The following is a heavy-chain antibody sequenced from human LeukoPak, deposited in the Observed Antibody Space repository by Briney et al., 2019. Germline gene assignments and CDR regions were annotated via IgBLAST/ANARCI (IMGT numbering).Heavy chain of an antibody. CDR1: EYTFTGYY. CDR2: IIPIFGTA. CDR3: ASGYSYGYSGDY. V-gene: IGHV1-69*05. D-gene: IGHD5-18*01. Sequence: GASVKVSCKXSEYTFTGYYMHWVRQAPGQGLEWMGRIIPIFGTANYAQKFQGRVTITTDESTSTAYMELSSLRSEDTAVYYCASGYSYGYSGDYWGQGTLVTVSS. J-gene: IGHJ4*02.